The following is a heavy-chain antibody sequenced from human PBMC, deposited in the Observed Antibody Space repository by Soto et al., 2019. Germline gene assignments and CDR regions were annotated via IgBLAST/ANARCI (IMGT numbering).Heavy chain of an antibody. D-gene: IGHD6-19*01. CDR1: GFTFSSYG. J-gene: IGHJ2*01. CDR3: ARIPQIALAGTRFGYFDL. CDR2: IWSDGRNK. V-gene: IGHV3-33*01. Sequence: QVQLEESGGGVVQPGRSLRLSCAGSGFTFSSYGMHWVRQAPGKGLEWVAGIWSDGRNKYCADSVKGRFTISRDNSKNTLHLQMNSPGAEDTAVYYCARIPQIALAGTRFGYFDLWGRGTLVTVSS.